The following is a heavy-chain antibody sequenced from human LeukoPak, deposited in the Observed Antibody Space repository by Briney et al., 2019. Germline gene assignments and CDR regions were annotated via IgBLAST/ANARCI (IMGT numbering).Heavy chain of an antibody. D-gene: IGHD1-26*01. Sequence: GGSLRLSCAASGFTFSSSAMSWVRQAPGKGLEWVGRIKSKTDGGTTDYAAPVKGRFTISRDDSKNTLYLQMNSLKTEDTAVYYCTTRGVVGATTKDYWGQGTLVTVSS. J-gene: IGHJ4*02. CDR1: GFTFSSSA. CDR2: IKSKTDGGTT. CDR3: TTRGVVGATTKDY. V-gene: IGHV3-15*01.